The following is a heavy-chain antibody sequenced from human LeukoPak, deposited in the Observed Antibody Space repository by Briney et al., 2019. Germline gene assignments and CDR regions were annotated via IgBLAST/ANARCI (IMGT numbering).Heavy chain of an antibody. D-gene: IGHD5-12*01. Sequence: GASVKVSCKASGYIFSSYSIAWVRQAPGQGLEWMGWISGYNGNTNYAQKLQGRVSMTTHTSTTTAYMELRSLTSDDTPLFYCARSSLGTITAGPFDYWGQGTLVTVSS. CDR3: ARSSLGTITAGPFDY. J-gene: IGHJ4*02. CDR2: ISGYNGNT. V-gene: IGHV1-18*01. CDR1: GYIFSSYS.